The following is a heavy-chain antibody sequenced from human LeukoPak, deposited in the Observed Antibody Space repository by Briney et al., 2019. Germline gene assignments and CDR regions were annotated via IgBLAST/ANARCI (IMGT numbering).Heavy chain of an antibody. V-gene: IGHV3-23*01. Sequence: PGGSLRLSCAASGFTFSSYAMNWVRQAPGKGLEWVAGISSGDRTFHAESVKGRFTISRDKSKDTLYLQMNSLRAEDTAVYYCAKEGYSSSSYFDYWGQGTLVTVSS. CDR2: ISSGDRT. D-gene: IGHD6-6*01. CDR1: GFTFSSYA. J-gene: IGHJ4*02. CDR3: AKEGYSSSSYFDY.